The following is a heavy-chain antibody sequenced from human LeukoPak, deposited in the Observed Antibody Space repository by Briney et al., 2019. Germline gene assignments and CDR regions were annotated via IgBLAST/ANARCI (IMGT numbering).Heavy chain of an antibody. Sequence: SETLSLTCAVYGGSFSGYYWSWIRQPPGKGLEWIGEINHSGSTNYNPSLKSRVTISVDTSKNQFSLKLSSVTAADTAVYYCARAGWIVATTQFGYWGQGTLVTVSS. CDR3: ARAGWIVATTQFGY. V-gene: IGHV4-34*01. CDR2: INHSGST. J-gene: IGHJ4*02. D-gene: IGHD5-12*01. CDR1: GGSFSGYY.